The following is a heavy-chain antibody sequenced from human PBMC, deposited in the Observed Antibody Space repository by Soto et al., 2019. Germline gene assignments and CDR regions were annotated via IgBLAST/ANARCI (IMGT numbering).Heavy chain of an antibody. J-gene: IGHJ4*02. Sequence: EVQLLESGGGLVQPGGSLRLSCAASGFTFSSYAMSWVRQAPGKGLEWVSAISGSGGSTYYADSVKGRFTISRDNSKNTLYLQMNSLRAVDTAVYYCAKAPRANSGSYLFDYWGQGTLVTVSS. V-gene: IGHV3-23*01. CDR2: ISGSGGST. CDR1: GFTFSSYA. D-gene: IGHD1-26*01. CDR3: AKAPRANSGSYLFDY.